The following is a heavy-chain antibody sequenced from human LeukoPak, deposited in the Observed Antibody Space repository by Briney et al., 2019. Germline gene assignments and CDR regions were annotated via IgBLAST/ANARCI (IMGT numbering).Heavy chain of an antibody. CDR2: MNPNSGNT. CDR3: GGGGGGSSDAFDI. J-gene: IGHJ3*02. CDR1: RYTFTSYD. V-gene: IGHV1-8*03. Sequence: ASVKVSCKASRYTFTSYDINWVRQATGQGLEWMGWMNPNSGNTGYAQKFQGRVTITRNTSISTAYMELSSLRSEDTAVYYGGGGGGGSSDAFDIWGQGTMVTVSS. D-gene: IGHD1-26*01.